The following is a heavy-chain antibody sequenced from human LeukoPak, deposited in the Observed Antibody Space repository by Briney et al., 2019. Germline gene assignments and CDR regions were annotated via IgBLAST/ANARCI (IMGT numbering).Heavy chain of an antibody. CDR1: GYTFTSYY. D-gene: IGHD3-10*01. CDR2: INPSGGGT. Sequence: RASVKVSCKASGYTFTSYYMHWVRQAPGQGLEWMGIINPSGGGTTYAQKFQGRVTMTRDTSTSTVFMELSSLRSDDTAVYYCARRRLGDLLESGYFDYWGQGTLVTVSS. V-gene: IGHV1-46*01. CDR3: ARRRLGDLLESGYFDY. J-gene: IGHJ4*02.